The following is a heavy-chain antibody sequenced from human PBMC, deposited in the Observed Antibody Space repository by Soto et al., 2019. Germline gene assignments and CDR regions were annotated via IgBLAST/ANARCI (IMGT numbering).Heavy chain of an antibody. CDR2: INHSGST. CDR1: GGSFSGYY. CDR3: ARKGTTGHLDY. V-gene: IGHV4-34*01. D-gene: IGHD3-10*01. J-gene: IGHJ4*02. Sequence: QVQLQQWGAGLLKPSETLSLTCAVYGGSFSGYYWSWIRQPPGKGLEWIGEINHSGSTNYNPSLXXXXXXXXXXXXXXXXXXXXXXXXXDTAVYYCARKGTTGHLDYWGQGTLVTVSS.